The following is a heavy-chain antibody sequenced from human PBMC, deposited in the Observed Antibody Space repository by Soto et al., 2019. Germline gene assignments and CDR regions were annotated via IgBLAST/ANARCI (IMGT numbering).Heavy chain of an antibody. V-gene: IGHV1-69*12. D-gene: IGHD5-18*01. CDR2: IIPMSGTT. CDR3: GRDSSGLDY. J-gene: IGHJ4*02. Sequence: QVHLVQSGAEVKKPGSSVKVSCKASGGAFTSYSFHWVRQAPGQGLEWMGGIIPMSGTTNYALKFTGRVTMTADVPTHTAYRELRRLRSADAAIYYGGRDSSGLDYWGQGTLVTVSS. CDR1: GGAFTSYS.